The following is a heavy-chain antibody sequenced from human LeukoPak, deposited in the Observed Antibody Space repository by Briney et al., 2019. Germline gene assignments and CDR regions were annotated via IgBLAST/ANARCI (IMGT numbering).Heavy chain of an antibody. J-gene: IGHJ5*02. CDR2: IIPIFGTA. CDR1: GGTFSSYA. Sequence: SVKVSCKASGGTFSSYAISWVRQAPGQGLEWMGGIIPIFGTANYAQKFQGRVTITADESTSTAYMELSSLRSEDTAVYYCARGVVRDIARNWFDPWGQGTLVTVSS. D-gene: IGHD3-10*01. CDR3: ARGVVRDIARNWFDP. V-gene: IGHV1-69*13.